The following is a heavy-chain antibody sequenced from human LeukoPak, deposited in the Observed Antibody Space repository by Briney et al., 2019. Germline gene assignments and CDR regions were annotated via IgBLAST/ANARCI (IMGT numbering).Heavy chain of an antibody. D-gene: IGHD3-10*01. V-gene: IGHV1-2*02. Sequence: ASVKVSRKASRYTCIDYYIHWVRQAPGQGLEWMGWINPNSGGTSYAQKFQGRVTMTRDTSISTAYMDLSSLRSDDTAVYYCARGGWVRGVITRNGLDYWGQGTLVTVSS. CDR2: INPNSGGT. J-gene: IGHJ4*02. CDR3: ARGGWVRGVITRNGLDY. CDR1: RYTCIDYY.